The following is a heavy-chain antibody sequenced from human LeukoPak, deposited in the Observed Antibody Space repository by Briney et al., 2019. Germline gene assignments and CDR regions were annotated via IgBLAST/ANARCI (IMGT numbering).Heavy chain of an antibody. V-gene: IGHV4-61*02. CDR2: IYASGST. CDR3: ARENYCSSTSCYSYYYYYYMDV. Sequence: SETLSLTCTVSGGSLSSGSDYWSWIRQSAGKGLEWIGRIYASGSTNYNPSLKSRVTISVDTSKNQFSLKLSSVTAADTAVYYCARENYCSSTSCYSYYYYYYMDVWGKGTTVTVSS. CDR1: GGSLSSGSDY. D-gene: IGHD2-2*01. J-gene: IGHJ6*03.